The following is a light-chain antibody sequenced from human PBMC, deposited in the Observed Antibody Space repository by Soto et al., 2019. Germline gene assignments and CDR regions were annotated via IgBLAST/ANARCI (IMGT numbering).Light chain of an antibody. CDR2: EVS. Sequence: QSALTQPPSASGSPGQSVTISCTGTSSDVGGYDYVSWYQQHPGKAPKLMIYEVSKRPSGVPDRFSGFKSGNTASLTGSGLQAEDEADYYCSSYAGSNNVVFGGGTKLTVL. J-gene: IGLJ2*01. CDR3: SSYAGSNNVV. V-gene: IGLV2-8*01. CDR1: SSDVGGYDY.